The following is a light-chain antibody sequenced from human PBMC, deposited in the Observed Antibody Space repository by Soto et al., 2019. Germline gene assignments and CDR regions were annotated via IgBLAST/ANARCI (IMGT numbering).Light chain of an antibody. V-gene: IGLV2-14*01. CDR1: SSDVGGYNY. CDR2: DVS. Sequence: QSVLTQPASVSGSPGQSITISCTGNSSDVGGYNYVSWYQQHPGKAPKLMIYDVSNRPSGVSNRFSGSKSGNTASLTISGLQAEDEADYYCSSYSSSSTGVFGGGTKLTVL. J-gene: IGLJ2*01. CDR3: SSYSSSSTGV.